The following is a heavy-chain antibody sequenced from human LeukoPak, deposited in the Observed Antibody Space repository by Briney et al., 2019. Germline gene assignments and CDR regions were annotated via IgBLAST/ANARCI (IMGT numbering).Heavy chain of an antibody. CDR2: ISSSSSYI. V-gene: IGHV3-21*01. Sequence: GGSLRLSCAASGFTFSSYGMLWVRQAPGKGLEWVSSISSSSSYIYYADSVKGRFTISRDNAKNSLYLQMNSLRAEDTAVYYCARDIRYYFDYWGQETLVTVSS. J-gene: IGHJ4*02. CDR3: ARDIRYYFDY. CDR1: GFTFSSYG. D-gene: IGHD2-21*01.